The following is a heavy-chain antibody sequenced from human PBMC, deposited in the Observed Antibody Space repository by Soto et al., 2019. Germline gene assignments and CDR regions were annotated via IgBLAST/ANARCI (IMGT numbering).Heavy chain of an antibody. CDR1: GGTFSSYA. V-gene: IGHV1-69*13. D-gene: IGHD6-13*01. CDR2: IIPIFGTA. Sequence: SVKVSCKASGGTFSSYAISWVRQAPGQGLEWMGGIIPIFGTANYAQKFQGRVTITADESTSTAYMELSSLRSEDTAVYYCAREKYSSSLIFDYWGQGTLVTVSS. J-gene: IGHJ4*02. CDR3: AREKYSSSLIFDY.